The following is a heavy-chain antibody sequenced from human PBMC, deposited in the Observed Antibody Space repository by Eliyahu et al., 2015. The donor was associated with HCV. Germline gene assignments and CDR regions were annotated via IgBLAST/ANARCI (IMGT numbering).Heavy chain of an antibody. J-gene: IGHJ2*01. CDR1: GFSXYXAX. CDR3: ARNYYDVSLGYYFDL. D-gene: IGHD3-22*01. V-gene: IGHV3-66*01. Sequence: VQVVESGGDLVQPGGSLXLTCEASGFSXYXAXXSWVRQAPGKGLXXVSVLYGTPYGTGLTFYADSVNGRFTISRDTSKNTLYLQMNSLRVEDTAVYYCARNYYDVSLGYYFDLWGRGTLVTVSS. CDR2: LYGTPYGTGLT.